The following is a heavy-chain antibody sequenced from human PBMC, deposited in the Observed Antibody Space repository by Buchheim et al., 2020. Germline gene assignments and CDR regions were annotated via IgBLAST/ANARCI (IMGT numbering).Heavy chain of an antibody. Sequence: QVRLQPSGPGLLKPSETLALTCSVSGGTTGAYHWSWIRQPPGKGLEWIACVHETGTTNYSPSVKSRDTVSLDTSNNQFSLHLKSVVAADTAVYYCARQVGSAVHYYGMDVWGPGTT. CDR1: GGTTGAYH. V-gene: IGHV4-59*01. CDR3: ARQVGSAVHYYGMDV. J-gene: IGHJ6*02. CDR2: VHETGTT. D-gene: IGHD3-10*01.